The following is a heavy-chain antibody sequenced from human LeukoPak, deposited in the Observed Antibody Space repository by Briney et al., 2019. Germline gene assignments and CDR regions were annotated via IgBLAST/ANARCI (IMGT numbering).Heavy chain of an antibody. Sequence: PGGSLRLSCAASGFTFSSYSMNWVRQAPGKGLEWVSSISSSSSYIYYADSVKGRFTISRDNAKNSLYLQMNSLRAEDTAIYYCARARREKPGYSSNYPFDVPNDAFDMWGQGTMVTVSS. CDR3: ARARREKPGYSSNYPFDVPNDAFDM. J-gene: IGHJ3*02. CDR2: ISSSSSYI. D-gene: IGHD6-13*01. CDR1: GFTFSSYS. V-gene: IGHV3-21*01.